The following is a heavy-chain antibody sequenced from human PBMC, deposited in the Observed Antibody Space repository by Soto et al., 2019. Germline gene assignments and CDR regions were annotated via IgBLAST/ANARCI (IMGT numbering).Heavy chain of an antibody. V-gene: IGHV1-2*02. D-gene: IGHD2-15*01. Sequence: QVQLVQSGAEVEKPGASVKVSCEASGYTFTGFWIHWVRQAPGQGLEWMGWINPKSGVTNYAQKFQGRVTMTRDTSISTVYMELSSLQPDDTAVYYCSKGLWTVGQCSGCTCYDGMDVWGQGTTVTVSS. CDR2: INPKSGVT. J-gene: IGHJ6*02. CDR3: SKGLWTVGQCSGCTCYDGMDV. CDR1: GYTFTGFW.